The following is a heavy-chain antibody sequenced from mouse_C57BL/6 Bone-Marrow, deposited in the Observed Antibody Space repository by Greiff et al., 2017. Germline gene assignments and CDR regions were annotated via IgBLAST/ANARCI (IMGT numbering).Heavy chain of an antibody. D-gene: IGHD2-12*01. J-gene: IGHJ2*01. CDR2: IYPGSGNT. CDR3: ARKNYSFDY. CDR1: GYTFTDYY. V-gene: IGHV1-76*01. Sequence: VKLMESGAELVRPGASVKLSCKASGYTFTDYYINWVKQRPGQGLEWIARIYPGSGNTYYNEKFKGKATLTAEKSSSTAYMQLSSLTSEDSAVYFCARKNYSFDYWGQGTTLTVSS.